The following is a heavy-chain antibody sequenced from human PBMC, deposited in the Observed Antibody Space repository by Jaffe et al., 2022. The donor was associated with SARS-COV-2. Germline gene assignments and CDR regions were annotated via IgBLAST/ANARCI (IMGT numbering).Heavy chain of an antibody. CDR2: ISGYNGNT. J-gene: IGHJ4*02. CDR3: ARDRGSSFGTPFDS. CDR1: GYTFINYG. V-gene: IGHV1-18*01. D-gene: IGHD5-18*01. Sequence: QLQLVQSGAEVKKPGASVKVSCKASGYTFINYGINWVRQAPGQGLEWMGWISGYNGNTNYVQKFQDRVTMTTDTSTSTAYMELRSLRSDDTAVYYCARDRGSSFGTPFDSWGQGTLVTVSS.